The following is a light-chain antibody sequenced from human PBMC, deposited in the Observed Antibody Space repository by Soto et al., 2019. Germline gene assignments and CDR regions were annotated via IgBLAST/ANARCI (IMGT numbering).Light chain of an antibody. CDR3: QQYLAYPVT. CDR2: KAS. V-gene: IGKV1-5*03. J-gene: IGKJ2*01. Sequence: DIQMTQSPSTLSAYVGDGVTITCRASQSVSSWLAWYQQKPGKAPKLLIYKASILENEIPSRFSGSGSGTEFTLTISSLQSDDFGTYYCQQYLAYPVTFGQGTKLETK. CDR1: QSVSSW.